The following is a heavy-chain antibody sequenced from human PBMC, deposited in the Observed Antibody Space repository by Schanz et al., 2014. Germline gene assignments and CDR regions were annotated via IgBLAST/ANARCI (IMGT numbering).Heavy chain of an antibody. D-gene: IGHD5-18*01. CDR3: ARDLSRGYSYGRRQSDAFDI. V-gene: IGHV4-31*03. CDR1: GGSISSGGYY. Sequence: QVQLQESGPGLVKPSQTLSLTCTVSGGSISSGGYYWSWIRQHPGKGLEWIGYIYYSGSTYYNPSLKSRVTISVDTSKNQFSLKLSSVTAADTAVYYCARDLSRGYSYGRRQSDAFDIWGQGTMVTVSS. CDR2: IYYSGST. J-gene: IGHJ3*02.